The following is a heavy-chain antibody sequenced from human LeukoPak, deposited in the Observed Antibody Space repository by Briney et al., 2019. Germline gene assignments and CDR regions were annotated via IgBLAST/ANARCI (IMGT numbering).Heavy chain of an antibody. CDR1: GYTFTNYG. CDR3: ARDRFGLVAAAVQNFDF. V-gene: IGHV1-18*01. D-gene: IGHD6-13*01. J-gene: IGHJ4*02. CDR2: ISAYNGRT. Sequence: ASVKGSCKASGYTFTNYGISWVRQAPGQGLEWMGWISAYNGRTNYAQKLQGRVTMTTDTSTSTAYMELRSLRSADTAVYYCARDRFGLVAAAVQNFDFWGQGTLVTVSS.